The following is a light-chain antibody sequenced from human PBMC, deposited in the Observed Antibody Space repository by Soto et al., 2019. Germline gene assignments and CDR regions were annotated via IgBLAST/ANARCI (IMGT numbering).Light chain of an antibody. V-gene: IGLV2-23*02. J-gene: IGLJ1*01. Sequence: QSALTQPASVSGSPGQSITISCTGTSSDVGTYNLVSWYQQLPGKVPKLLIYEVFKRPSGVSDRFSGSKSGNTASLTISGLQDEDEGDSQCGSNLGLNTYVFGTGTKLTVL. CDR2: EVF. CDR3: GSNLGLNTYV. CDR1: SSDVGTYNL.